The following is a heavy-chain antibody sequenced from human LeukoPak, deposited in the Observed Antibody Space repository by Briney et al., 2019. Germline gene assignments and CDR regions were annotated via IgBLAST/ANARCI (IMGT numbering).Heavy chain of an antibody. CDR1: RFTVSSNY. V-gene: IGHV3-66*01. J-gene: IGHJ3*02. CDR3: AKDQVGGLADAFDI. CDR2: IYSGNST. D-gene: IGHD3-10*01. Sequence: GGSLRLSCAASRFTVSSNYMSWVRQAPGKGLEWVSVIYSGNSTYYADSVRGRFTISRDNSKNTLYLAMNSLRAEDTAVYHCAKDQVGGLADAFDIWGQGTMVTVFS.